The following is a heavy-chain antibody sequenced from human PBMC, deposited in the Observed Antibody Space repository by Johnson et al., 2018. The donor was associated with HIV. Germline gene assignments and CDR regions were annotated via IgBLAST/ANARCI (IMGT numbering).Heavy chain of an antibody. CDR2: IYTDGKT. Sequence: VQLVESGGGVVRPGGSLRLSCAVSGFIVSDTDMAWVRQAPGKGLEWVSVIYTDGKTYYADSVRGRFTSSSDSSNNTLYVQMNDLRAEDTALYYCATGSLVVVGADGLIQLHDAFDIWGRGTKVTVSS. D-gene: IGHD2-15*01. CDR1: GFIVSDTD. CDR3: ATGSLVVVGADGLIQLHDAFDI. V-gene: IGHV3-66*01. J-gene: IGHJ3*02.